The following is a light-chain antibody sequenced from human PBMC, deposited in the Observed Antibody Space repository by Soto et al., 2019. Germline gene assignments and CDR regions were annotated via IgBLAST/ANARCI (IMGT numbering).Light chain of an antibody. J-gene: IGKJ4*01. CDR1: QTLSSSY. CDR3: QQYGSSLLT. V-gene: IGKV3-20*01. CDR2: AAS. Sequence: EIVLTQSPGTLSLSPGERAALSCRASQTLSSSYLAWYQQKPGQAPRLLIYAASSRATGIPDRFSGSGSGTDFTLTISGLEPEDFAVYYCQQYGSSLLTFGGGTKVDIK.